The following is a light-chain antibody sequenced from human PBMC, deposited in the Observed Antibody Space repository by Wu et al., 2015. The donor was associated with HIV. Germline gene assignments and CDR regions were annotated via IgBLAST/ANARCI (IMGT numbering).Light chain of an antibody. J-gene: IGKJ3*01. V-gene: IGKV3-11*01. CDR3: QQRGNWPLFT. Sequence: EIVLTQSPATLSLSPGERATLSCRASQSVITYLAWYQQKSGRPPRLLIYDASNRATGIPARFSGSGSGTDFTLTISSLEPEDFAVYYCQQRGNWPLFTFGPGTKVDIK. CDR1: QSVITY. CDR2: DAS.